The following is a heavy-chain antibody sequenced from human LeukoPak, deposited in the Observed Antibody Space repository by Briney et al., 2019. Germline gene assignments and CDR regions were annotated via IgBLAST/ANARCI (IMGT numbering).Heavy chain of an antibody. D-gene: IGHD6-6*01. J-gene: IGHJ3*02. CDR1: GFALRNYG. V-gene: IGHV3-48*01. Sequence: PGGSLRLSCVASGFALRNYGLNWVRQAPGKGLEWVSYVSSGGNTVNYADSARGRFTISRDNARNSLYLQLNSLRAEDTALYYCARGGAARPDIWGQGTMVVASS. CDR2: VSSGGNTV. CDR3: ARGGAARPDI.